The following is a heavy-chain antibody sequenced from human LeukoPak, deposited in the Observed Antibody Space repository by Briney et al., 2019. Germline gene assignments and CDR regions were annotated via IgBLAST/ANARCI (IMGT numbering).Heavy chain of an antibody. V-gene: IGHV4-59*12. Sequence: SETLSLTCTVSGGSISSYYWSWIRQPPGKGLEWIGYIYYRGSTNYNPSLKSRVTMSVDTSKNQFSLKLSSVTAADTAVYYCARASSSWYLMGEQYYFDYWGQGTLVTVSS. J-gene: IGHJ4*02. CDR2: IYYRGST. D-gene: IGHD6-13*01. CDR1: GGSISSYY. CDR3: ARASSSWYLMGEQYYFDY.